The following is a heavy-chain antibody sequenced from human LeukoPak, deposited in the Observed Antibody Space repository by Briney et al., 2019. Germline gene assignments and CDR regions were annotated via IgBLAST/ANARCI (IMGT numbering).Heavy chain of an antibody. V-gene: IGHV4-59*01. J-gene: IGHJ6*03. CDR1: GGSISSYY. CDR2: IYYSGST. D-gene: IGHD3-10*01. Sequence: PSETLSLTCTVSGGSISSYYWSWIRQPPGKGLEWIGYIYYSGSTNYNPSLKSRVTISVDTSKNQFSLKLSSVTAADTAVYYCARGVADGSGSYHYYYYYMDVWGKGTTVTVSS. CDR3: ARGVADGSGSYHYYYYYMDV.